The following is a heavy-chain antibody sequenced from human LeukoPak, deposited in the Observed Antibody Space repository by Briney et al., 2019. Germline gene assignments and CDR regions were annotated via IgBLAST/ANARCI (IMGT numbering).Heavy chain of an antibody. CDR2: IKQDGSEK. Sequence: GGSLRLSCAASGFTFSSYWMSWVRQAPGKGLEWVANIKQDGSEKYYVDSVKGRFTISRDNAKNSLYLQMNSLRAEDTAVHYCARDLIVVVPAARNPWASYYCHYGMDVWGQGTTVTVSS. CDR3: ARDLIVVVPAARNPWASYYCHYGMDV. V-gene: IGHV3-7*03. CDR1: GFTFSSYW. D-gene: IGHD2-2*01. J-gene: IGHJ6*02.